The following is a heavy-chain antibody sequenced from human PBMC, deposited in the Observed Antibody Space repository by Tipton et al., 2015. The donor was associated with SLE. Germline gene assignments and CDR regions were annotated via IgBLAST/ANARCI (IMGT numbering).Heavy chain of an antibody. Sequence: TLSLTCTVSGGSINGYHWTWIWQPAGKGLELMGRIYSSGTTDYNPSLKIRDTFSVDTSENQDSLWLSSATAAATAVYYCSRWNSEAHGFHSRGQGALLAVSS. V-gene: IGHV4-4*07. J-gene: IGHJ3*01. D-gene: IGHD3-10*01. CDR3: SRWNSEAHGFHS. CDR2: IYSSGTT. CDR1: GGSINGYH.